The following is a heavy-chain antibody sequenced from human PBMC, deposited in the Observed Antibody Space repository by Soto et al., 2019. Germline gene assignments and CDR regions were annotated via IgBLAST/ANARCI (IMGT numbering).Heavy chain of an antibody. CDR2: IYYSGST. CDR3: ARGTGIYYDSSCYYHDDYYFDY. CDR1: GGSISSYY. Sequence: SETLSLTCTVSGGSISSYYWSWIRQPPGKGLEWIGYIYYSGSTNYNPSLKSRVTISVDTSKNQFSLKLSSVTAADTAVYYCARGTGIYYDSSCYYHDDYYFDYWGQGTLVTVSS. D-gene: IGHD3-22*01. J-gene: IGHJ4*02. V-gene: IGHV4-59*01.